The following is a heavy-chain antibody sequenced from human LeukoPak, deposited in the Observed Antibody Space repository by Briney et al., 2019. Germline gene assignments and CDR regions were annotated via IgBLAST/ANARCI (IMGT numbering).Heavy chain of an antibody. CDR1: GFTFSSYW. Sequence: GGSLRLSCVASGFTFSSYWMTWVRQAPGKGLEWLANIKEDGSIQYYLDSVRGRFTISRDNAKTSVYLQLNSLRADDTAVYYCARDVWTGVAVSDYWGQGTLVTASS. D-gene: IGHD6-19*01. J-gene: IGHJ4*02. CDR3: ARDVWTGVAVSDY. V-gene: IGHV3-7*01. CDR2: IKEDGSIQ.